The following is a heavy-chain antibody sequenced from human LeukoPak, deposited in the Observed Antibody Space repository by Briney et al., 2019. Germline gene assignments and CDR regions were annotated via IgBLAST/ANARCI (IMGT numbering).Heavy chain of an antibody. D-gene: IGHD2-21*02. CDR1: GVSISSDY. CDR2: IKHDGSDK. J-gene: IGHJ4*02. CDR3: AKPQVTANWYYFHY. V-gene: IGHV3-7*02. Sequence: ETLSLTCTVSGVSISSDYWSWIRQPPGKGLEWVAHIKHDGSDKAYVDSVKGRFTISRDNAKNSLFLQMNSLRPDDTAVYFCAKPQVTANWYYFHYWGQGTLVTVSS.